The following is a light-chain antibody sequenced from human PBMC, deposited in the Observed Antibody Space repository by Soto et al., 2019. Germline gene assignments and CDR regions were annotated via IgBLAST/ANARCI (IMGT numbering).Light chain of an antibody. V-gene: IGLV2-14*01. CDR2: EVS. Sequence: QSVLTQPASLSGSPGQSITISCTGTSSDVGYYNYVSWYQQHPGKAPKVIIYEVSNRPSGVSYRFSGSKSGNTASLTISGLQAEDEADYYCSSYISVSSPVVFGGGTKLT. CDR3: SSYISVSSPVV. CDR1: SSDVGYYNY. J-gene: IGLJ2*01.